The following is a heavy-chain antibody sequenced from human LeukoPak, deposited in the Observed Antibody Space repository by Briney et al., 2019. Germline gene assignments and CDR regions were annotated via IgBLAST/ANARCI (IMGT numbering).Heavy chain of an antibody. CDR2: AGWAGGTT. V-gene: IGHV3-43*01. CDR3: AKELDTMFFDY. D-gene: IGHD3-10*02. CDR1: GFNLDRYT. J-gene: IGHJ4*02. Sequence: GGSLRLSCATSGFNLDRYTIHWVRPAPGKGLEWVSLAGWAGGTTFYSDSVRGRFTISRDSGRKSVYLQMNSLTTDDTAFYFCAKELDTMFFDYWGQGALVTVSS.